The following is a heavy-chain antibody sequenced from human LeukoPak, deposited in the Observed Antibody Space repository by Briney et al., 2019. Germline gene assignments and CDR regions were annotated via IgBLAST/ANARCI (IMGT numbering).Heavy chain of an antibody. CDR1: GYTFTGYY. V-gene: IGHV1-2*02. J-gene: IGHJ4*02. CDR3: ARVTLYCSSTSCLSRGADY. Sequence: ASMKVSCTASGYTFTGYYMHWVRQAPGQGLAWMGWINPNSGGTNYAQKFQGRVTMTRDTSIGTAYMELSSLRSDDTAVYYCARVTLYCSSTSCLSRGADYWGQGTLVTVSS. CDR2: INPNSGGT. D-gene: IGHD2-2*01.